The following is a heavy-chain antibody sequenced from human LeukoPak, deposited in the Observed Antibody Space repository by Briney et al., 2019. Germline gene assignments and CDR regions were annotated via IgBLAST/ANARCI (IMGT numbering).Heavy chain of an antibody. J-gene: IGHJ5*02. CDR1: GFTFSSYL. D-gene: IGHD6-13*01. V-gene: IGHV3-74*01. CDR2: INNDGSST. Sequence: GGSLRLSCAASGFTFSSYLMHWIRQAPGKGLVWVSRINNDGSSTNYADSVKGRFTISRDNAKNTVYLQMNSLRAEDTAVYYCARVVGAAALNWFDPWGQGTLVTVSS. CDR3: ARVVGAAALNWFDP.